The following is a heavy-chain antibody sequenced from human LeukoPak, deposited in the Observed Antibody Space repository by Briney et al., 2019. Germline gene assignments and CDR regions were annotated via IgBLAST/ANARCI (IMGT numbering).Heavy chain of an antibody. V-gene: IGHV5-51*01. CDR3: ARQSSAGIFDF. D-gene: IGHD6-13*01. Sequence: GESLKISCKGPGYSFSTYWIGWVRQVPGKGLEWMGIIYPGDSDTRYSPSFQGQVTISADNSITTAYLQWSSLKASDIAMYYCARQSSAGIFDFWGQGALVTVSS. CDR1: GYSFSTYW. J-gene: IGHJ4*02. CDR2: IYPGDSDT.